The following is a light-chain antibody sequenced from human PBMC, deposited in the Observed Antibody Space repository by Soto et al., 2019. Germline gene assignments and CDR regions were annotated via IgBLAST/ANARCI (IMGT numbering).Light chain of an antibody. J-gene: IGLJ2*01. Sequence: QSVLTQPPSVSAAPGQKVTISCSGSSSNIGNNYVSWYQQLPGTAPKLLIYDNNKRPSGIPDRFSGSKSVTAGTLDITGLPTGDEADYYCATWDGSLRAAVFGGGTQLTGL. CDR1: SSNIGNNY. CDR3: ATWDGSLRAAV. V-gene: IGLV1-51*01. CDR2: DNN.